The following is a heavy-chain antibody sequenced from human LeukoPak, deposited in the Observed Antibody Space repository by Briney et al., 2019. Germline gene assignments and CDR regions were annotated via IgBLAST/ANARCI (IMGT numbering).Heavy chain of an antibody. CDR1: GYSFTSYW. J-gene: IGHJ1*01. Sequence: GESLKISCKGSGYSFTSYWIGWVRQMPGKGLEWMGIIYPGDSDTRYSPSFQGQVTISADKSISTAYLQWSSLKASDTAMYYCARFNYYDSSGETSSGLGRHWGQGTLVTVSS. V-gene: IGHV5-51*01. D-gene: IGHD3-22*01. CDR3: ARFNYYDSSGETSSGLGRH. CDR2: IYPGDSDT.